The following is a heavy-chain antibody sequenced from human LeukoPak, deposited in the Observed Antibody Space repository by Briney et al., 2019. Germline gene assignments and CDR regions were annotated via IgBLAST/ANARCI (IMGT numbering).Heavy chain of an antibody. D-gene: IGHD1-26*01. CDR1: GFTVSSNY. CDR2: IYSGGST. CDR3: AWWWELPKGDAFDI. Sequence: PGGSLRLSCAASGFTVSSNYMSWVRQAPGKGLEWVSVIYSGGSTYYADSVKGRFTISRDNSKNTLYLQMNSLRAEDTAVYYCAWWWELPKGDAFDIWGQGTMVTVSS. V-gene: IGHV3-66*01. J-gene: IGHJ3*02.